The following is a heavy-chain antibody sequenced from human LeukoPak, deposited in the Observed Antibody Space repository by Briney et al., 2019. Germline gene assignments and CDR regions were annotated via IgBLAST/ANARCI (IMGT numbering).Heavy chain of an antibody. Sequence: GSLRLSCAASGFTFSSYTMNWVRQAPGKGLEWVSYISSSSSLIYYADSVKGRFTISRDNAKNTLHLQMNSLRAEDTAVYYCARVVRGVIDYFDYWGQGTLVTVSS. V-gene: IGHV3-48*01. D-gene: IGHD3-10*01. J-gene: IGHJ4*02. CDR3: ARVVRGVIDYFDY. CDR1: GFTFSSYT. CDR2: ISSSSSLI.